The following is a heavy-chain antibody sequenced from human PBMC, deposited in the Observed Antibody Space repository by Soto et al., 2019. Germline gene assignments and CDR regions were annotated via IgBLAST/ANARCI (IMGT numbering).Heavy chain of an antibody. CDR1: GFTFSSYG. J-gene: IGHJ6*02. D-gene: IGHD6-13*01. CDR2: ISYDGSNK. Sequence: GGSLRLSCAASGFTFSSYGMHWVRQAPGKGLEWVAVISYDGSNKYYADSVKGRFTISRDNSKNTLYLQMNSLRAEDTAVSYCLGYSSSWDPHWYYGMDVWGQGTTVTVSS. V-gene: IGHV3-30*03. CDR3: LGYSSSWDPHWYYGMDV.